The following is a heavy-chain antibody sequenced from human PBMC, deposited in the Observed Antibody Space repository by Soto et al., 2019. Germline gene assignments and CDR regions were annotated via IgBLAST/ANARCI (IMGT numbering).Heavy chain of an antibody. CDR3: ARDRSYSLDV. Sequence: PGGSLRLSCAVSGSTFSNDWMHWVRQAPGKGLVWVSHINSDGTSTNYADFVKGRFTIARDSAKNTVYLQMNSLRAEDTAVYYCARDRSYSLDVWGQGTTVTVSS. CDR2: INSDGTST. J-gene: IGHJ6*02. V-gene: IGHV3-74*01. CDR1: GSTFSNDW.